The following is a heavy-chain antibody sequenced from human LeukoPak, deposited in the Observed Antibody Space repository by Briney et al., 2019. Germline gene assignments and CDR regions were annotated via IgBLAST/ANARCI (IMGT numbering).Heavy chain of an antibody. Sequence: GGSLRLSCAASGFTFNNYAMSWVRQAPGKGLEWVSTISGSGGSTYYADSVKGRFTISRDSSKNTLYLQMNSLRAEDTAVYYCAKVSGGGLYYDGMDVWGQGTTVTVSS. D-gene: IGHD1-14*01. V-gene: IGHV3-23*01. CDR3: AKVSGGGLYYDGMDV. CDR1: GFTFNNYA. J-gene: IGHJ6*02. CDR2: ISGSGGST.